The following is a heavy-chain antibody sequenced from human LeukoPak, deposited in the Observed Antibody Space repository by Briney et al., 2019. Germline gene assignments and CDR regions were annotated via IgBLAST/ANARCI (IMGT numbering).Heavy chain of an antibody. J-gene: IGHJ4*02. Sequence: PGGSLRLSCAASGFTFSSYSMNWVRQAPGKGLEWVSYISSSSSTIYYADSVKGRFTISRDNAKNSLYLQMCSLRAEDTAVYYCARVGDGYNVGFDYWGQGTLVTVSS. CDR1: GFTFSSYS. V-gene: IGHV3-48*01. CDR2: ISSSSSTI. D-gene: IGHD5-24*01. CDR3: ARVGDGYNVGFDY.